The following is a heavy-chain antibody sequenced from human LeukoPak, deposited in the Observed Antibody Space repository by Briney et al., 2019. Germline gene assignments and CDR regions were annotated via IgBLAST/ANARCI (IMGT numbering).Heavy chain of an antibody. V-gene: IGHV3-23*01. J-gene: IGHJ5*02. Sequence: QPGGSLRLSCAASGLTFSSYAMSWVRQAPGKGLEWVSAISGSGGSTYYADSVKGRFTISRDNSKNTLYLQMNSLRAEDTAVYYCAKERRITIFGVVKRGSPNWFDPWGQGTLVTVSS. CDR3: AKERRITIFGVVKRGSPNWFDP. CDR2: ISGSGGST. D-gene: IGHD3-3*01. CDR1: GLTFSSYA.